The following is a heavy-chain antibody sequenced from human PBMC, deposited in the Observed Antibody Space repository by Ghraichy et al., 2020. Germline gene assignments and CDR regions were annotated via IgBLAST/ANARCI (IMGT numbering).Heavy chain of an antibody. Sequence: SETLSLTCTVSGGSISSYYWSWIRQPPGKGLEWIGYIYYSGSTNYNPSLKSRVTISVDTSKNQFSLKLSSVTAADTAVYYCARILLGGDYYYYGMDVWGQGTTVTVSS. D-gene: IGHD2-8*01. CDR3: ARILLGGDYYYYGMDV. V-gene: IGHV4-59*01. CDR2: IYYSGST. J-gene: IGHJ6*02. CDR1: GGSISSYY.